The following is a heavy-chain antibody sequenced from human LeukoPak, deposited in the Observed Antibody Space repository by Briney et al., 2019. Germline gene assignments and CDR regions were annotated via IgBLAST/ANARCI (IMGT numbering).Heavy chain of an antibody. CDR3: AKPFFALERLWDY. CDR1: GFTFSSYA. Sequence: GGSLRLSCAASGFTFSSYAMSWVRQAPGKGLEWVSAISGSGGSTYYADSVKGRFTISRDNCKNTLYLQMNSLRAEATAVYYCAKPFFALERLWDYWGQGTLVTVSS. CDR2: ISGSGGST. J-gene: IGHJ4*02. V-gene: IGHV3-23*01. D-gene: IGHD1-1*01.